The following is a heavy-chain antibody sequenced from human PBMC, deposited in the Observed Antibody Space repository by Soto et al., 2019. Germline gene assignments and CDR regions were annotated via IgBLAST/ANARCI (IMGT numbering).Heavy chain of an antibody. J-gene: IGHJ6*02. CDR2: ISYDGSNK. V-gene: IGHV3-30-3*01. D-gene: IGHD1-26*01. CDR3: ARDQFYSGSYYLYYYSYGMDV. CDR1: GFTFSSYA. Sequence: GGSLRLSCAASGFTFSSYAMHWVRQAPGKGLEWVAVISYDGSNKYYADSVKGRFTISRDNSKNTLYLQMNSLRAEDTAVYYCARDQFYSGSYYLYYYSYGMDVWGQGPTVTVSS.